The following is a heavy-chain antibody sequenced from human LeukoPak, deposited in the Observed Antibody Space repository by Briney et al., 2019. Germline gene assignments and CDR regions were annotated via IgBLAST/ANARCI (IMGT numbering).Heavy chain of an antibody. CDR1: GFTFTSSA. CDR3: AASPHYYDSSGPYGY. CDR2: IVVGSGNT. Sequence: ASVKVSCKASGFTFTSSAMQWVRQARGQGLEWIGWIVVGSGNTNYAQKFQERVTITRDMSTSTAYMELSSLRSEDTAVYYCAASPHYYDSSGPYGYWGQGTLVTVSS. V-gene: IGHV1-58*02. J-gene: IGHJ4*02. D-gene: IGHD3-22*01.